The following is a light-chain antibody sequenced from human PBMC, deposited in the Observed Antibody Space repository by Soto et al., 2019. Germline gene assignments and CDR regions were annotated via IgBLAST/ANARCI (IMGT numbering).Light chain of an antibody. V-gene: IGLV1-40*01. CDR3: QAYDDSLTAFV. CDR2: GNR. CDR1: NSNLGAGYD. J-gene: IGLJ3*02. Sequence: QSVLTQPPSVSGAPGQRVTISCTGNNSNLGAGYDVHWYQQLPGAAPKLVIFGNRNRPSGVPERFSGSKSGTSASLAIPGRQAEDEADYYCQAYDDSLTAFVFGGGTKLTVL.